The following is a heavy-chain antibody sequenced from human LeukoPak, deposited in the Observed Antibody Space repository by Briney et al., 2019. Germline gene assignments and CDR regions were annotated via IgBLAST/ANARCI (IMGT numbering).Heavy chain of an antibody. J-gene: IGHJ4*02. V-gene: IGHV4-4*02. D-gene: IGHD3-10*01. Sequence: SETLSLTCAVSGGSVTSTNWWTWVRQPPGKGLEWIGEVHLDGRTNYNPSLTGRLTLSVDLYENHISLKLTSVTAADTAVYYCARGWFGELCPFDYWGQGTLVTVSS. CDR3: ARGWFGELCPFDY. CDR2: VHLDGRT. CDR1: GGSVTSTNW.